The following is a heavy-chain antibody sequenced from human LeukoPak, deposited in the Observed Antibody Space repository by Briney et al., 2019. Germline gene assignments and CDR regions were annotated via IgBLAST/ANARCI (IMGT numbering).Heavy chain of an antibody. V-gene: IGHV3-30*04. CDR3: VRDLTSGARFDF. Sequence: PGGSLRLPCVASGFTFTDYAFNWVRQTPGKGMEWVAIISSDGNTQSYADPLKGRFTISRDNFRDTVFLELTTLRPEDTGLYYCVRDLTSGARFDFWGPGTLVTVSS. D-gene: IGHD3-9*01. CDR1: GFTFTDYA. J-gene: IGHJ4*01. CDR2: ISSDGNTQ.